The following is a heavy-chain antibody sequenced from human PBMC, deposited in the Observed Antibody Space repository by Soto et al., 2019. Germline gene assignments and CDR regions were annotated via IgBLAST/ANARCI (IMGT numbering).Heavy chain of an antibody. D-gene: IGHD2-8*02. CDR1: GFTFSAYD. J-gene: IGHJ5*02. V-gene: IGHV3-13*01. CDR3: ARRASYWHGGGGWFDP. Sequence: EVQLVESGGGLVQPGGSLRLSCAASGFTFSAYDMHWVRQPAGKGLEWVSTIGTQHDTYYPDSVKGRFTVSRENAKNSLYLQMNSLKTGDTVVFYWARRASYWHGGGGWFDPWGQGTLVTVSS. CDR2: IGTQHDT.